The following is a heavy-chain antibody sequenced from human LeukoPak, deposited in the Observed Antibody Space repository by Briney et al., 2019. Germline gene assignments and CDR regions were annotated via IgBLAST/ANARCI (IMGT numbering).Heavy chain of an antibody. Sequence: GASVKVSCKASGGTFSSYAMHWVRQAPGQRLEWMGWINAGNGNTKYSQKFQGRVTITRDTSASTAYMELSSLRSEDTAVYYCARDQGYSYGYGIDYWGQGTLVTVSS. J-gene: IGHJ4*02. CDR1: GGTFSSYA. CDR2: INAGNGNT. CDR3: ARDQGYSYGYGIDY. D-gene: IGHD5-18*01. V-gene: IGHV1-3*01.